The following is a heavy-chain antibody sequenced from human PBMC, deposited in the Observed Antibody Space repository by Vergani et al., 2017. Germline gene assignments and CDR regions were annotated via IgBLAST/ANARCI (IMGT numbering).Heavy chain of an antibody. D-gene: IGHD3-10*01. CDR3: ARGSLLLWFGELFPNWFDP. CDR2: ISAYNGNT. V-gene: IGHV1-18*04. CDR1: GYTFTSYG. J-gene: IGHJ5*02. Sequence: QVQLVQSGAEVKKPGASVKVSCKASGYTFTSYGISWVRQAPGQGLEWMGWISAYNGNTNYAQKLQGRVTMTTDTSTSTAYMELRSLRSDDTAVYYCARGSLLLWFGELFPNWFDPWGQGTLVTVSS.